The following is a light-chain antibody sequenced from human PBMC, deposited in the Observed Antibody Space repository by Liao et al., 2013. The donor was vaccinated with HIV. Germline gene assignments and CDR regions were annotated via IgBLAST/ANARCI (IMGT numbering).Light chain of an antibody. V-gene: IGLV3-1*01. CDR3: QAWDSNSVV. CDR2: QDI. Sequence: SYELTQPPSVSVSPGQTASITCSGDNLGDKYACWYQQKPGQSPVLVIYQDIKRPSGIPERFSGSNSGNTATLTISGTQSMDEADYYCQAWDSNSVVFGGGTKLTVL. J-gene: IGLJ2*01. CDR1: NLGDKY.